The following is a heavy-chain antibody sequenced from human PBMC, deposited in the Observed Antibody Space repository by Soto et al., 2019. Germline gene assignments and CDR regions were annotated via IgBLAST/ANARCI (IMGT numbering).Heavy chain of an antibody. V-gene: IGHV3-11*06. J-gene: IGHJ4*02. CDR2: ISSSSSYT. CDR1: GFTFSDYY. CDR3: ARDTYDSSGYYSSVSDY. Sequence: QVQLVESGGGLVKPGGSLRLSCAASGFTFSDYYMSWIRQAPGKGLEWVSYISSSSSYTNYADSVKGRFTISRDNAKNSLYLQMNSLRAEDTAVYYCARDTYDSSGYYSSVSDYWGQGTLVTVSS. D-gene: IGHD3-22*01.